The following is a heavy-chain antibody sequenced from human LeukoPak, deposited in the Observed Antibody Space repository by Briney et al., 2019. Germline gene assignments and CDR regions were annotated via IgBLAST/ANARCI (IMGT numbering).Heavy chain of an antibody. CDR3: ARAGIAARPWFDP. V-gene: IGHV4-61*08. Sequence: SETLSLTCTVSGGSISSGGYYWSWIRQHPGKGLEWIGYIYTSGSTNYNPSLKSRVTMSVDTSKNQFSLKLSSVTAADTAVYYCARAGIAARPWFDPWGQGTLVTVSS. CDR1: GGSISSGGYY. CDR2: IYTSGST. D-gene: IGHD6-6*01. J-gene: IGHJ5*02.